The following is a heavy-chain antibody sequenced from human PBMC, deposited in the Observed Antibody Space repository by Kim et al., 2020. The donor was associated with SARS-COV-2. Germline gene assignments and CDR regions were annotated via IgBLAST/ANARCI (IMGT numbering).Heavy chain of an antibody. CDR3: AKGYCNYDY. CDR2: ST. D-gene: IGHD4-4*01. V-gene: IGHV3-23*03. J-gene: IGHJ4*02. Sequence: STRYADSVKGRFTISRDDSRSTVYLQLGSLRADDTAVYYCAKGYCNYDYWGQGTLVTVSS.